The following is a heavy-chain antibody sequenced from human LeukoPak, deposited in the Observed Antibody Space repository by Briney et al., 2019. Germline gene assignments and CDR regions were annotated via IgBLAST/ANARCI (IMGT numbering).Heavy chain of an antibody. CDR2: IYTSGGT. J-gene: IGHJ4*02. Sequence: PSQTLSLTCTVSGGSISSGSYYWSWIRQPAGKGLEWIGRIYTSGGTNYNPSLKSRVTISVDTSKNQFSLKLSSVTAADTAVYYCARHYYSSGSFDYWAREPWSPSPQ. D-gene: IGHD3-10*01. V-gene: IGHV4-61*02. CDR3: ARHYYSSGSFDY. CDR1: GGSISSGSYY.